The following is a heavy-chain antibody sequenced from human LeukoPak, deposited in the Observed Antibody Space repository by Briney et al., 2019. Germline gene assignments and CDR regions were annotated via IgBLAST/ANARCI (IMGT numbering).Heavy chain of an antibody. CDR3: ARGAARRPFYYCYYMDI. J-gene: IGHJ6*03. V-gene: IGHV4-4*07. CDR1: GGSISSYY. D-gene: IGHD6-6*01. CDR2: NYNSGST. Sequence: KSSETLSLTCTVSGGSISSYYWNWIRQPAGKGLEGIGRNYNSGSTNYNPSLKSRVTMSVDTSKNQFSLKLSSVTAADTAVYYCARGAARRPFYYCYYMDIWGKGTTVTVSS.